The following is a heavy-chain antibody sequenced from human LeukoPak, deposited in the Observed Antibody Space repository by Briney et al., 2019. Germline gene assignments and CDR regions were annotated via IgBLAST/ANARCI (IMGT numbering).Heavy chain of an antibody. V-gene: IGHV1-18*01. D-gene: IGHD4-17*01. J-gene: IGHJ4*02. CDR1: GYTFTKYG. CDR2: ISTYNGNT. CDR3: ARGDDYGDYWGLY. Sequence: ASVKVSCKASGYTFTKYGITWVRQAPGQGLEWMGWISTYNGNTNYAQKLQGRVTMTTDTSTSTAYMELGSLISDDAAVYYCARGDDYGDYWGLYWGQGTLVTVSS.